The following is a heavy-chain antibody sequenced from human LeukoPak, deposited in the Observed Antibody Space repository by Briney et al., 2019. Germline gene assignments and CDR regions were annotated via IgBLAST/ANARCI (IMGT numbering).Heavy chain of an antibody. CDR1: GFTFSSYW. J-gene: IGHJ5*02. Sequence: GGSLRLSCAASGFTFSSYWMHWVRQAPGKGLVWVSRINSDGSSTSYADSVKGRFTISRDNAKNTLYLQMNSLRAEDTAVYYCAKDVAYWYDFWSGANWFDPWGQGTLVTVSS. CDR3: AKDVAYWYDFWSGANWFDP. V-gene: IGHV3-74*01. D-gene: IGHD3-3*01. CDR2: INSDGSST.